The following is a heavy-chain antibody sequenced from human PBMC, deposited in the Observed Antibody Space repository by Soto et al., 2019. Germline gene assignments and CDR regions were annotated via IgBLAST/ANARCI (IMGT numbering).Heavy chain of an antibody. D-gene: IGHD6-13*01. Sequence: GASVKVSCKASGGTFSSYAISWVRQAPGQGLEWMGGIIPIFGTANYAQKFQGRVTITADKSTSTAYMELSSLRSEDTAVYYCARDLRSIAAAGMGRPTPYYYYYYGMDVWGQGTTVTVSS. V-gene: IGHV1-69*06. CDR3: ARDLRSIAAAGMGRPTPYYYYYYGMDV. CDR2: IIPIFGTA. J-gene: IGHJ6*02. CDR1: GGTFSSYA.